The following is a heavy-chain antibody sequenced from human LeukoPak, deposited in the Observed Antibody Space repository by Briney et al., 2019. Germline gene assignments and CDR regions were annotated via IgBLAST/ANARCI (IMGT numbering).Heavy chain of an antibody. Sequence: PSETLSLTCAVYGGSFSGYYWSWIRQPPGKGLEWIGEINHSGSTNYKPSLKSRVTISVDTSKNQFSLKLSSVTAADTAVYYCRFDDILTGYLGTNNDYWGQGTLVTVSS. J-gene: IGHJ4*02. CDR2: INHSGST. CDR3: RFDDILTGYLGTNNDY. V-gene: IGHV4-34*01. D-gene: IGHD3-9*01. CDR1: GGSFSGYY.